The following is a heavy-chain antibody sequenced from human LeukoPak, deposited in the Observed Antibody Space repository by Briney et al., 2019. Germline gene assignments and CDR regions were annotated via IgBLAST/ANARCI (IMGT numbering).Heavy chain of an antibody. CDR2: IYYSGST. D-gene: IGHD4-17*01. CDR1: GGSISSYY. CDR3: ARHSESDYDFDY. Sequence: SETLSLTCTVSGGSISSYYWSWIRQPPGKGLEWIGYIYYSGSTNYNPSLKSRVTISVDTSKNQFSLKLSSVTAADTAVYYCARHSESDYDFDYWGQGTLVTVSS. J-gene: IGHJ4*02. V-gene: IGHV4-59*08.